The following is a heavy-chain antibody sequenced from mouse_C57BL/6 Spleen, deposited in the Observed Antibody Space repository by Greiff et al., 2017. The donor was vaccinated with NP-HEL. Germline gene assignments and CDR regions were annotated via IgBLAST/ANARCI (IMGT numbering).Heavy chain of an antibody. CDR2: IYPGDGDT. CDR1: GYAFSSSW. Sequence: VKLQESGPELVKPGASVKISCKASGYAFSSSWMNWVKQRPGKGLEWIGRIYPGDGDTNYNGKFKGKATLTADKSSSTAYMQLSSLTSEDSAVYFCARGVGTTGYFDVWGTGTTVTVSS. J-gene: IGHJ1*03. D-gene: IGHD2-13*01. CDR3: ARGVGTTGYFDV. V-gene: IGHV1-82*01.